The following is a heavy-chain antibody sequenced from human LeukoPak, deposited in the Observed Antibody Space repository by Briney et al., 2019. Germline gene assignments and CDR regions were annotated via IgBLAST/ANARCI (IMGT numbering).Heavy chain of an antibody. J-gene: IGHJ4*02. V-gene: IGHV4-31*03. CDR3: ARTVWSYCGGDCYPAGFDY. CDR2: IYYSGST. CDR1: GGSISSGGYY. D-gene: IGHD2-21*02. Sequence: PSETLSLTCTVSGGSISSGGYYWSWIRQQPGKGLEWIGYIYYSGSTYYNPSFKSRVTISVDTSKNQFSLKLSSVTAADTAVYYCARTVWSYCGGDCYPAGFDYWGQGTLVTVSS.